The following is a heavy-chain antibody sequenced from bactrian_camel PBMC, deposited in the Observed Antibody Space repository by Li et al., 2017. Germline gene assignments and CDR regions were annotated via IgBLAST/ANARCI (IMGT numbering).Heavy chain of an antibody. V-gene: IGHV3-3*01. CDR2: IGMRGETK. Sequence: HVQLVESGGGSVQAGGSLRLSCVVSGGTYNTYRSYCMAWFRQPAGKEREGVAAIGMRGETKVADSVKGRFAISRDKAKNGVYLEMNNLEPEDTAVYYCVAELSDYCDRGFRFWGQGTQVTVS. D-gene: IGHD4*01. CDR3: VAELSDYCDRGFRF. J-gene: IGHJ6*01. CDR1: GGTYNTYRSYC.